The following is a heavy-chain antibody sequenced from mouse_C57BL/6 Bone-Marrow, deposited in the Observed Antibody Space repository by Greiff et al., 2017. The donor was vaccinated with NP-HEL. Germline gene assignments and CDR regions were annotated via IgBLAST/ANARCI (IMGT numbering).Heavy chain of an antibody. CDR1: GFTFSDFY. J-gene: IGHJ1*03. Sequence: EVQLVESGGGLVQSGRSLRLSCATSGFTFSDFYMEWVRQAPGKGLEWIAASRNKANDYTTEYSASVKGRFIVSRDTSQSILYLQMNALRAEDTAIYYCARDAGIYYGSSRYWYFDVWGTGTTVTVSS. V-gene: IGHV7-1*01. D-gene: IGHD1-1*01. CDR3: ARDAGIYYGSSRYWYFDV. CDR2: SRNKANDYTT.